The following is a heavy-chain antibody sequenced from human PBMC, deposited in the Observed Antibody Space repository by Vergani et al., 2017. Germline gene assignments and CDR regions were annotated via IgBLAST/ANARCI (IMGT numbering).Heavy chain of an antibody. D-gene: IGHD3-10*01. CDR1: GGSISSSSYY. J-gene: IGHJ5*02. CDR3: ARGQAGAIRGWFDP. CDR2: INHSGST. Sequence: QLQLQESGPGLVKPSETLSLTCTVSGGSISSSSYYWGWIRQPPGKGLEWIGEINHSGSTNYNPSLKSRVTISVDTSKNQFSLKLSSVTAADTAVYYCARGQAGAIRGWFDPWGQGTLVTVSS. V-gene: IGHV4-39*07.